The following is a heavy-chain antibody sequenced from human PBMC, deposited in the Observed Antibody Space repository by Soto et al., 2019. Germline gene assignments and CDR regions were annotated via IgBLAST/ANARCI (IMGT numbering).Heavy chain of an antibody. D-gene: IGHD5-12*01. Sequence: QVQLQESGPGLVKPSQTLSLTCTVSGGSISSGGYYWSWIRQHPGKGLEWIGYIYYSGSTYYNPSLKSRVTISVDTSKNQCSLKLSSVTAADTAVYYCAREMLRPYNWFDPWGQGTLVTVSS. CDR2: IYYSGST. CDR3: AREMLRPYNWFDP. J-gene: IGHJ5*02. CDR1: GGSISSGGYY. V-gene: IGHV4-31*03.